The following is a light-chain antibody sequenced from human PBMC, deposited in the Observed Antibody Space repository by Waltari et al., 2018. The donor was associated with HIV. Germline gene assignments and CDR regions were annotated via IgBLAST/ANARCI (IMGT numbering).Light chain of an antibody. CDR3: QQYYSVPPT. J-gene: IGKJ1*01. V-gene: IGKV4-1*01. CDR2: WAS. CDR1: QTVLYTSNNINY. Sequence: DIVMTQSPDSLAVSLGWRAPITCKSSQTVLYTSNNINYLAWYQQKPGQPPKLLIYWASTRESGVPDRFSGSGSGTDFTLTISSLQAEDVAVYFCQQYYSVPPTFGQGTKVEIK.